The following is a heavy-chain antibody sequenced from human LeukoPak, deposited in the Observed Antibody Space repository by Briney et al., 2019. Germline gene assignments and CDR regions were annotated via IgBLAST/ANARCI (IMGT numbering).Heavy chain of an antibody. CDR2: MNPNSGNT. J-gene: IGHJ6*03. Sequence: ASVKVSCKASGYTFTSYDINWVRQATGQGLEWMGWMNPNSGNTGYAQKFQGRVTMTRNTSISTAYMELSSLRSEDTAVYYCARLTTDYDFWSGHYYYMDVWGKGTTVTVSS. CDR3: ARLTTDYDFWSGHYYYMDV. D-gene: IGHD3-3*01. CDR1: GYTFTSYD. V-gene: IGHV1-8*01.